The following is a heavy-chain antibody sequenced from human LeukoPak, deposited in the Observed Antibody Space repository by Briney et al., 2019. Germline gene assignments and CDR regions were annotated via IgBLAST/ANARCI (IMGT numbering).Heavy chain of an antibody. CDR3: AKDVFYGSGSSNFDY. Sequence: GGSLRLSCAASGFTFSSYGMHWVRQAPGKGLEWVAVISYDGSNKYYADSVKGRFTISRDNAKNSLYLQMNSLRAEDTALYYCAKDVFYGSGSSNFDYWGQGTLVTVSS. D-gene: IGHD3-10*01. J-gene: IGHJ4*02. CDR2: ISYDGSNK. V-gene: IGHV3-30*18. CDR1: GFTFSSYG.